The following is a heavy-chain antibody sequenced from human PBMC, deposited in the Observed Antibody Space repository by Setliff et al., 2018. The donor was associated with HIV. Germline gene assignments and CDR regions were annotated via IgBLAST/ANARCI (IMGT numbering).Heavy chain of an antibody. CDR3: ARDVYFSRGDYFDY. D-gene: IGHD3-3*01. CDR1: GVSISSTSHY. Sequence: SETLSLTCTVSGVSISSTSHYWGWIRQPPGKGLEWIGSINDSGSTYYNASLKSRVTISLDTSKNQFSLRLSSVTAADTAVYYCARDVYFSRGDYFDYWGQGTLVTVSS. CDR2: INDSGST. V-gene: IGHV4-39*07. J-gene: IGHJ4*02.